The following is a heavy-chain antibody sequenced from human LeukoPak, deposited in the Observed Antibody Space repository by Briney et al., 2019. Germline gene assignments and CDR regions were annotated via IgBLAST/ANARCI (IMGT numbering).Heavy chain of an antibody. CDR2: IKEDGSEE. CDR1: GFTFSSYW. Sequence: PGGSLRLSCTASGFTFSSYWMSWVRQAPGKGLEWVAHIKEDGSEEYYVDSVTGRFTVSRDNAKNSLYLQMGSLRAEDTAVYYCARGENYDFWTTYYTWGHYYYYYYMDVWGQGTTVTVSS. D-gene: IGHD3-3*01. J-gene: IGHJ6*03. CDR3: ARGENYDFWTTYYTWGHYYYYYYMDV. V-gene: IGHV3-7*01.